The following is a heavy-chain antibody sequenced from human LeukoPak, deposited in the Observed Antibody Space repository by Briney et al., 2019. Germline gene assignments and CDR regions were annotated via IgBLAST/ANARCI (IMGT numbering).Heavy chain of an antibody. V-gene: IGHV4-34*01. CDR1: GGSISSYY. J-gene: IGHJ6*03. Sequence: KSSETLSLTCTDSGGSISSYYWSWIRQPPGKGLEWIGEINHSGSSNYNPSLKSRVTISVDTSKNQFSLKLSSVTAADTAVYYCALVVITPVYMDVWGKGTTVTLSS. CDR2: INHSGSS. CDR3: ALVVITPVYMDV. D-gene: IGHD3-22*01.